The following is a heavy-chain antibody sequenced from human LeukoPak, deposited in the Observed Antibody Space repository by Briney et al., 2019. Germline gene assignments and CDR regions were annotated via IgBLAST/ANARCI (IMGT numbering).Heavy chain of an antibody. CDR3: ARDLWGTTPAPIP. J-gene: IGHJ5*02. CDR2: IYYSGST. V-gene: IGHV4-39*07. D-gene: IGHD2-2*01. Sequence: SETLSLTCTVSGGSISSGNYYWGWIRQPPGKGLEWIGSIYYSGSTYYNPSLKSRVTISVDTSKNQFSLKLSSVTAADMAVYYCARDLWGTTPAPIPWGQGTLVIVSS. CDR1: GGSISSGNYY.